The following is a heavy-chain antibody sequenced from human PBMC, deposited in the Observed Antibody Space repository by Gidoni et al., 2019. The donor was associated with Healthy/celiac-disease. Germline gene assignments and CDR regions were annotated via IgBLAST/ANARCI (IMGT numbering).Heavy chain of an antibody. Sequence: QLQLQESGPGLVKPSETLSLTCTVSGGSISRSSYYWGWIRQSPGKGLEWIGSIYYSGSTYYNPSLKSRVTISVDTSKNQFSLKLSSVTAADTAVYYCARITHPSGSYYWFDPWGQGTLVTVSS. J-gene: IGHJ5*02. V-gene: IGHV4-39*01. CDR1: GGSISRSSYY. CDR3: ARITHPSGSYYWFDP. CDR2: IYYSGST. D-gene: IGHD1-26*01.